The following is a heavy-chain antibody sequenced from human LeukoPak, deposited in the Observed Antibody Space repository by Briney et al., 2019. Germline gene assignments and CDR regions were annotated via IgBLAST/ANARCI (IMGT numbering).Heavy chain of an antibody. D-gene: IGHD6-19*01. V-gene: IGHV3-11*06. Sequence: GGSLRLSCAASGSTFSDYYMSWIRQAPGKGLEWVSYISSSSYTNYADSVKGRFTISRDNAKNSLYLQMNSLRAEDTAVYYCARGGIRKQWLVHDDYWGQGTLVTVSS. J-gene: IGHJ4*02. CDR2: ISSSSYT. CDR3: ARGGIRKQWLVHDDY. CDR1: GSTFSDYY.